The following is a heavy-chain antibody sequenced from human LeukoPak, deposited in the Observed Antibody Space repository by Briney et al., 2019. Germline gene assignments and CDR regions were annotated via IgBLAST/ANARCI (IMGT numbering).Heavy chain of an antibody. CDR2: SSSSGSNK. D-gene: IGHD3-9*01. CDR1: GFTFSRFE. J-gene: IGHJ4*02. CDR3: ARYQDWLPDY. Sequence: GGSLSLSCVASGFTFSRFEMNWVRQAPGKGLQWLSYSSSSGSNKYYADSVKGRFTISRDNAKKSLYLQMNSLRAEDRAVYYCARYQDWLPDYWGQGTLVTVSS. V-gene: IGHV3-48*03.